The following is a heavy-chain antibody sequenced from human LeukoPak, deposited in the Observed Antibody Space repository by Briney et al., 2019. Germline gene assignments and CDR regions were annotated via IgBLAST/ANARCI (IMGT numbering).Heavy chain of an antibody. V-gene: IGHV4-59*05. CDR2: IYYSGST. J-gene: IGHJ4*02. CDR1: DGSISTYY. D-gene: IGHD3-22*01. Sequence: SETLSLTCTVSDGSISTYYWNWIRRPPGKGLEWIGSIYYSGSTYYNPSLKSRVTISVDTSKNQFSLKLSSVTAADTAVYYCAVDDSSGYFDYWGQGTLVTVSS. CDR3: AVDDSSGYFDY.